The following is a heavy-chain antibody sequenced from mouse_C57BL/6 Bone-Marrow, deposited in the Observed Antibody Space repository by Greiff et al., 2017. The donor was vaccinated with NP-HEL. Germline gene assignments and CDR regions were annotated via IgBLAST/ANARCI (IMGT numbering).Heavy chain of an antibody. D-gene: IGHD1-1*01. CDR2: IYPRSGNT. CDR3: ARSAYVCYAMDY. V-gene: IGHV1-81*01. Sequence: QVQLQQSGAELARPGASVKLSCKASGYTFTSYGISWVKQRTGQGLEWIGVIYPRSGNTYYNEKFKGKATLTADKSSSTAYMELRSLTSEDSAVYFCARSAYVCYAMDYWGQGTSVTVSS. J-gene: IGHJ4*01. CDR1: GYTFTSYG.